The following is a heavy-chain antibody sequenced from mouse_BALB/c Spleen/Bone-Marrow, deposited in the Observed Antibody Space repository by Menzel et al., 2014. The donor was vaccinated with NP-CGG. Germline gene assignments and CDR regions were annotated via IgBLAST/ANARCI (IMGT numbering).Heavy chain of an antibody. CDR2: INPYNGGS. CDR3: AREGYGSSYGFAY. J-gene: IGHJ3*01. CDR1: GYSFAGYT. V-gene: IGHV1-18*01. D-gene: IGHD1-1*01. Sequence: EVQLQQSGPELVKPGASMKISCKASGYSFAGYTMNWVKRSHGKNLEWIGLINPYNGGSSYNQKFKGKATLTVDKSYSTAYMELLSLTSEDSAVYYCAREGYGSSYGFAYWGQGTLVTVSA.